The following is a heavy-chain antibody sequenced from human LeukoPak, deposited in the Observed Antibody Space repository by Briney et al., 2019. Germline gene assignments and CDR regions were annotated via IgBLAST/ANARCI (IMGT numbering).Heavy chain of an antibody. V-gene: IGHV4-4*02. D-gene: IGHD3-16*02. J-gene: IGHJ5*02. CDR1: GGSISSSNW. CDR2: IYHSGST. Sequence: SETLSLTCAVSGGSISSSNWWSWVRQPPGKGLEWIGEIYHSGSTNYNPSLKSRVTISVDTSKNQFSLKLSSVTAADTAVYYCARLEITFGGVIASWGQGTLVTVSS. CDR3: ARLEITFGGVIAS.